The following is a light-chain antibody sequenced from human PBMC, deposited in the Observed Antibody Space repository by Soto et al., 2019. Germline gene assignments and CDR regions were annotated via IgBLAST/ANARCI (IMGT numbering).Light chain of an antibody. CDR1: QSVRGTS. V-gene: IGKV3-20*01. J-gene: IGKJ2*01. Sequence: EIVLTQSPGTLSLSPGERATLSCRASQSVRGTSLAWYQQKPGQAPRLIISETSTRATGVPDRFSGSGSGTDFTLTISRLEPEDFAVYYCQQFGGSPMYTFGQGTTLDIK. CDR2: ETS. CDR3: QQFGGSPMYT.